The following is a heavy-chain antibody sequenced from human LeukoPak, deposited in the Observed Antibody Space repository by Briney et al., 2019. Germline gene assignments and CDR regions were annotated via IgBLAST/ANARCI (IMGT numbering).Heavy chain of an antibody. CDR2: IYYSGIT. V-gene: IGHV4-59*12. J-gene: IGHJ4*02. CDR1: DGSIRSYY. CDR3: ARGRYSSGWYADYFDY. Sequence: SETLSLTCTVSDGSIRSYYWSWIRLPPGKGLEWIGYIYYSGITKYNPSLKSRVTISVDTSKNQFSLKLSSVTAADTAVYYCARGRYSSGWYADYFDYWGQGTLVTVSS. D-gene: IGHD6-19*01.